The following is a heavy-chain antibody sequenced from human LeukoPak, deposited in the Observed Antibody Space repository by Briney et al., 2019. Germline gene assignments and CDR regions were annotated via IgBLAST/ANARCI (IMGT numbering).Heavy chain of an antibody. CDR3: ARDYQVVHFYYYMDV. J-gene: IGHJ6*03. CDR1: GGSISSYY. V-gene: IGHV4-4*07. D-gene: IGHD2-2*01. CDR2: IYTSGST. Sequence: PSGTLSLTCTVSGGSISSYYWSWIRQPAGKGLEWIGRIYTSGSTNYNPSLKSRVTMSVDTSKNQFSLKLSSVTAADTAVYYCARDYQVVHFYYYMDVWGKGSTVTVSS.